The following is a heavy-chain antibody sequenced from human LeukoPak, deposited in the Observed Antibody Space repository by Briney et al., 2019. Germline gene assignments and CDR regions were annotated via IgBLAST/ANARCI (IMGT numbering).Heavy chain of an antibody. CDR3: TRVDTSMVQYYFDY. CDR1: GFTFGEYT. J-gene: IGHJ4*02. V-gene: IGHV3-49*04. D-gene: IGHD5-18*01. Sequence: GRALRVSCTASGFTFGEYTMSWVRQAPGEGLERVGLIRSKTYGGTTEYAAPVRGRFTISRDGSKSIAYLQMNSLKTEDTAVYFCTRVDTSMVQYYFDYWGQGTLVTVSS. CDR2: IRSKTYGGTT.